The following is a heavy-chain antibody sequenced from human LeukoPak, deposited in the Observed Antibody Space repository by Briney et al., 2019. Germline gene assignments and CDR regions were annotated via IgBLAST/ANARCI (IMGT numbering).Heavy chain of an antibody. V-gene: IGHV1-8*01. J-gene: IGHJ4*02. CDR1: GYTFKSYA. CDR3: ARNYDSSGYYRETFDY. CDR2: MNPNSGNT. Sequence: GASVKVSCKASGYTFKSYAITWVRQATGQGLEWMGWMNPNSGNTGYAQKFQGRVTMTRNTSISTAYMELSSLRSEDTAVYYCARNYDSSGYYRETFDYWGQGTLVTVSS. D-gene: IGHD3-22*01.